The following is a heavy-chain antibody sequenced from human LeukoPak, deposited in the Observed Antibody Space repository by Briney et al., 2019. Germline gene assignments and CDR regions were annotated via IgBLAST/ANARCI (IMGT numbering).Heavy chain of an antibody. CDR2: IYYSGST. CDR3: AREYDYGDYTAGY. V-gene: IGHV4-31*03. J-gene: IGHJ4*02. D-gene: IGHD4-17*01. Sequence: SETLSLTCTVSGGSISSGGYYWSWIRQHPGKGLEWIGYIYYSGSTYYNPSLKSRVIISVDTSKNQFSLKLSSVTAADTAVYYCAREYDYGDYTAGYWGQGTLVTVSS. CDR1: GGSISSGGYY.